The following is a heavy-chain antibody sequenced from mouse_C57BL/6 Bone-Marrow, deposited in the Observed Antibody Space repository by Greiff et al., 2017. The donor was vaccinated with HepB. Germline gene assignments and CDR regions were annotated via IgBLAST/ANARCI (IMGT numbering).Heavy chain of an antibody. CDR3: ARMHNDGSSGDWYFDV. Sequence: QVQLQQSGAELARPGASVKLSCKASGYTFTSYGISWVKPRTGPGLEWIGEIYPRSGNTYYNEKFKGKATLNADKSSSTAYMELRSLTSEDSAVYVCARMHNDGSSGDWYFDVWGTVTTVTVAS. D-gene: IGHD1-1*01. V-gene: IGHV1-81*01. J-gene: IGHJ1*03. CDR2: IYPRSGNT. CDR1: GYTFTSYG.